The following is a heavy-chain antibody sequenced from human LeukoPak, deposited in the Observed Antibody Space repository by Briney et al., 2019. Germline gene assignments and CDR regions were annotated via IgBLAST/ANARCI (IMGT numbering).Heavy chain of an antibody. CDR1: GYSISSGYY. V-gene: IGHV4-38-2*02. J-gene: IGHJ4*02. CDR3: ARDSKSRSGSPYFDY. D-gene: IGHD3-10*01. CDR2: IYHSGST. Sequence: SETLSLTCTVSGYSISSGYYWCWIRQPPGKGLEWIGSIYHSGSTYYNPSLKSRVTISVDTSTNQFSLKLSSVTAADTAVYYCARDSKSRSGSPYFDYWGQGTLVTVSS.